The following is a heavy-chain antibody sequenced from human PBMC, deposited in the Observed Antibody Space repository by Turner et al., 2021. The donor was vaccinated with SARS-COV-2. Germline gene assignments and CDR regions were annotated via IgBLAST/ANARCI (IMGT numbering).Heavy chain of an antibody. J-gene: IGHJ4*02. Sequence: EVQLVGSGGGWVKRGGSLTLSCAVSGLTFSNAWMNWVRQAPGKGLEWVGRMKSKTDGGTTDYAAPVKDRFTISRDDSKNTMYLQMSSLKTEDTALYYCTTRSGSFDYWGQGTLVTVSS. D-gene: IGHD1-26*01. CDR2: MKSKTDGGTT. CDR3: TTRSGSFDY. V-gene: IGHV3-15*01. CDR1: GLTFSNAW.